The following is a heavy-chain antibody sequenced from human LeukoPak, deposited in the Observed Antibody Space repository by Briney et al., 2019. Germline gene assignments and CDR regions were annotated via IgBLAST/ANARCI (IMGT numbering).Heavy chain of an antibody. CDR3: ARGPGAYYYGSGNSFDP. J-gene: IGHJ5*02. V-gene: IGHV3-30*04. CDR1: GFTFSIYS. CDR2: ISFEGSNK. Sequence: GGSLRLSCAASGFTFSIYSIHWVRQAPGKGLGWVALISFEGSNKYYADSVKGRFTISRDNSKNTLYLQMNSLRAEDTAVYYCARGPGAYYYGSGNSFDPWGQGTLVTVSS. D-gene: IGHD3-10*01.